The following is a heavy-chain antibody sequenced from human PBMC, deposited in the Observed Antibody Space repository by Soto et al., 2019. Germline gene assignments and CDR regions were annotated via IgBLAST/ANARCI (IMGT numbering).Heavy chain of an antibody. D-gene: IGHD4-17*01. J-gene: IGHJ5*02. CDR3: AHRGYGDYPRDNWFDP. CDR2: LYWNGDE. CDR1: GFSLTTGGVG. Sequence: QITLKESGPTLVNPTQTLTLTCTFSGFSLTTGGVGVGWVRQPPGKALEWLALLYWNGDERYNSSLKARLTITKDTSKNQVVLTMTNMDPVDTATYYCAHRGYGDYPRDNWFDPWGPGTLVIVSS. V-gene: IGHV2-5*01.